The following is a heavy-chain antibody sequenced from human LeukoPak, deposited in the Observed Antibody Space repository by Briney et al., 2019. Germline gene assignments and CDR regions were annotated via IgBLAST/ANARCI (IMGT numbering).Heavy chain of an antibody. Sequence: GSLRLSCAASEFSVGSNYMTWVRQAPGKGLEWVSVIYSGGSTYYADSVKGRFTISRDNSKNTLYLQMNSLRAEDTAVYYCARGPSIGIVGATFYFDYWGQGTLVTVSS. J-gene: IGHJ4*02. V-gene: IGHV3-53*01. D-gene: IGHD1-26*01. CDR3: ARGPSIGIVGATFYFDY. CDR1: EFSVGSNY. CDR2: IYSGGST.